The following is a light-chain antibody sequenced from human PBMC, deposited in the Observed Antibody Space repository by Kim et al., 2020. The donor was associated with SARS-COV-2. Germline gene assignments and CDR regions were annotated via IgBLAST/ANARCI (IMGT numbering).Light chain of an antibody. Sequence: GQSITIAGTGTSSDVGGYNYVSWYQQHPGKAPQLIIYDVTKRPSGVSDRLSGSKSGNTASLTVSGLQAEDEANYYCNSFTSSGTYVFGTGTKVTVL. CDR2: DVT. J-gene: IGLJ1*01. V-gene: IGLV2-14*03. CDR3: NSFTSSGTYV. CDR1: SSDVGGYNY.